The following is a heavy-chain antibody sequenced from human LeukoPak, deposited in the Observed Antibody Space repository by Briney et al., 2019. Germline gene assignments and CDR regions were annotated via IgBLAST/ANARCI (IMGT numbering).Heavy chain of an antibody. V-gene: IGHV4-61*02. CDR2: IYTSGST. Sequence: SQTLSLTCTVSGGSISSGSYYWSWLRQPAGKGLEWIGRIYTSGSTNYNPSLKSRVIISVDTSKNQFSLKLSSVSAANTAVYYCTRFGGYYDSSGDYPIQHWGQRTLVTVSS. CDR3: TRFGGYYDSSGDYPIQH. D-gene: IGHD3-22*01. J-gene: IGHJ1*01. CDR1: GGSISSGSYY.